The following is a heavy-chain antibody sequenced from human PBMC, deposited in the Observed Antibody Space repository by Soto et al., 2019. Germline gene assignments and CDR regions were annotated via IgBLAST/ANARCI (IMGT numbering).Heavy chain of an antibody. V-gene: IGHV3-23*01. CDR1: GFTFSSYA. D-gene: IGHD3-3*01. J-gene: IGHJ4*02. Sequence: EVQLLESGGGLVQPGGSLRLSCAASGFTFSSYAMSWVRQAPGKGLXXVSAISGSGGSTYYADSVKGRFTISRDNSKNTLYLQMNSLRAEDTAVYYCAKDGHYDFWSGYFPYYFDYWGQGTLVTVSS. CDR3: AKDGHYDFWSGYFPYYFDY. CDR2: ISGSGGST.